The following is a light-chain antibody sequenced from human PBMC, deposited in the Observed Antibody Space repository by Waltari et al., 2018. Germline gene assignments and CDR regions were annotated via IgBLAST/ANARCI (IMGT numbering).Light chain of an antibody. Sequence: ETVMTPSPATLSVSPGARAPLSCRASQTVSSNLAWYQQKPGQAPRLLIYGASTRATGIPARFSGSGSGTQFTLTISSLQSEDFAVYYCQQYNNWPPWTFGQGTKVEIK. CDR3: QQYNNWPPWT. V-gene: IGKV3-15*01. J-gene: IGKJ1*01. CDR2: GAS. CDR1: QTVSSN.